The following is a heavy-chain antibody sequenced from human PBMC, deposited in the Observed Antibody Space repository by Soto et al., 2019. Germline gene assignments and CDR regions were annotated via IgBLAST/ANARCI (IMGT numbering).Heavy chain of an antibody. Sequence: GGSLRLSCAASGFTFNNYAMSWVRQAPGKGLEWVSAISSSGYSTYYADSVKGRFTISRDNSKNTVYLQMNNLRAEDTAVYYCAKGSVVVVAKFDSWGQGTLVTVSS. V-gene: IGHV3-23*01. CDR1: GFTFNNYA. D-gene: IGHD2-21*01. J-gene: IGHJ4*02. CDR3: AKGSVVVVAKFDS. CDR2: ISSSGYST.